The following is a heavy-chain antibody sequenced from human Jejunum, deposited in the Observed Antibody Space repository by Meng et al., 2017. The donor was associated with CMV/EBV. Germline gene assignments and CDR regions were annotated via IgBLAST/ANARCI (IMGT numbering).Heavy chain of an antibody. J-gene: IGHJ4*02. CDR3: GGGGGHRSAWVDY. Sequence: GHSITRGGYYWSWIRPHPERGLEWIGFTYYGGNTYYIPSLESRVTVSLDTSKNQFSLKLTSVTAADTAVYYCGGGGGHRSAWVDYWGQGTLVTVSS. CDR1: GHSITRGGYY. CDR2: TYYGGNT. D-gene: IGHD3-10*01. V-gene: IGHV4-31*02.